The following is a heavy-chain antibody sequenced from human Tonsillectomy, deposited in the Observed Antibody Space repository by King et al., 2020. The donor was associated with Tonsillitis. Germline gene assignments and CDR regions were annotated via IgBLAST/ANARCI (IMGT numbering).Heavy chain of an antibody. CDR1: GFTFSSYA. CDR3: AKDRDFWSPHGMDV. J-gene: IGHJ6*02. V-gene: IGHV3-23*04. CDR2: ISGSGGST. D-gene: IGHD3-3*01. Sequence: VQLVESGGGLIQPGGSLRLSCAVSGFTFSSYAMNWVRQAPGKGLEWVSGISGSGGSTYYADSVEGRFAISRDNSKNTLYLQMNSRRAEDTAVYYCAKDRDFWSPHGMDVGGQGTTVSVSS.